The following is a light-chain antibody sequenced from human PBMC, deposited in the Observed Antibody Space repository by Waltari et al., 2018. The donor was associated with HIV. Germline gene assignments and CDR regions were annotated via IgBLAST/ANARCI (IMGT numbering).Light chain of an antibody. CDR2: SNN. J-gene: IGLJ3*02. CDR1: SPTTGSNI. Sequence: QSVLTQPPSASGTPGQRVSIPCSGSSPTTGSNIVKWYQQLPGTAPKLLIYSNNQRPSGVPDRFSGSKSGTSASLAISGLQSEDEADYYCAAWDDSLNAWVFGGGTKLTVL. CDR3: AAWDDSLNAWV. V-gene: IGLV1-44*01.